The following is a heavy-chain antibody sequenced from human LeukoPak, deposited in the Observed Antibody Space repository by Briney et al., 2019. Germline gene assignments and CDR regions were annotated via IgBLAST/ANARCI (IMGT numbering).Heavy chain of an antibody. J-gene: IGHJ5*02. V-gene: IGHV4-59*08. Sequence: SETLSLTCTVSGDSISSYYWSWIRQPPGKGLEGIGYIYYSGSTNYNPSLKSRVTISVDTSKNQFSLKLSSVTAADTAVYYCARRVYGGKGNWFDPWGQGTLVTVSS. D-gene: IGHD4-23*01. CDR3: ARRVYGGKGNWFDP. CDR2: IYYSGST. CDR1: GDSISSYY.